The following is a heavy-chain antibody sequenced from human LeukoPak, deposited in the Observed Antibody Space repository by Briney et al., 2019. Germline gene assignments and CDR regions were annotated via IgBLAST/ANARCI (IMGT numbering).Heavy chain of an antibody. CDR1: GYTFTSYY. V-gene: IGHV1-46*01. D-gene: IGHD3-9*01. J-gene: IGHJ6*02. Sequence: ASVKVSCKASGYTFTSYYMHWVRQAPGQGLEWMGIINPSGGSTSYAQKFQGRVTMTRDTSTSTVYMELSSLRSEDTAVYYCARDLHSVLLRYFDWLFALDVWGQGTTVTVSS. CDR3: ARDLHSVLLRYFDWLFALDV. CDR2: INPSGGST.